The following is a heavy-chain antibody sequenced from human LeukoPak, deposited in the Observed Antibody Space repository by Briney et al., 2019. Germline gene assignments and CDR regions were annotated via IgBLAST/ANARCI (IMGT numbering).Heavy chain of an antibody. CDR1: GGSFSGYY. V-gene: IGHV4-34*01. J-gene: IGHJ3*02. Sequence: PSETLSLTCAVYGGSFSGYYWSWIRQPPGKGLEWIGEINHSGSTNYNPSLKSRVTISVDTSKNQFSLKLSSVTAADTAVYYCARARNYYGSSGFYYEGDAFDIWGQGTMVTVSS. CDR3: ARARNYYGSSGFYYEGDAFDI. D-gene: IGHD3-22*01. CDR2: INHSGST.